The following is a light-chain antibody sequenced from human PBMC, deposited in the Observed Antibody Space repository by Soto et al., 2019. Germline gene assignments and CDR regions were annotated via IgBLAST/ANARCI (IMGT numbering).Light chain of an antibody. CDR3: AACDDSLNGVV. Sequence: QSVLTQPPSASGTPGQRVTISCSGISSNIGSHTVNWYQQLPGTAPRLLIYNTYYRPSGVPDRFSGSKSGTSASLAISGLQSQDEADYYCAACDDSLNGVVFGGGTKLTVL. V-gene: IGLV1-44*01. CDR2: NTY. J-gene: IGLJ3*02. CDR1: SSNIGSHT.